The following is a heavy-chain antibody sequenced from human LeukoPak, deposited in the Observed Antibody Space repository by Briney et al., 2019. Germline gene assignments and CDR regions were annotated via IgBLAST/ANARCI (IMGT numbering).Heavy chain of an antibody. D-gene: IGHD2-2*01. V-gene: IGHV4-61*02. J-gene: IGHJ6*03. CDR2: IYSSGST. CDR3: ARDLSCSSTSCYGYYYYYYMDV. Sequence: SETLSLTCTVSGGSISSGSYYWSWIRQPAGKGLEWIGRIYSSGSTNYNPSLKSRVTISVDTSKNQFSLKLSSVTAADTAVYYCARDLSCSSTSCYGYYYYYYMDVWGKGTTVTVSS. CDR1: GGSISSGSYY.